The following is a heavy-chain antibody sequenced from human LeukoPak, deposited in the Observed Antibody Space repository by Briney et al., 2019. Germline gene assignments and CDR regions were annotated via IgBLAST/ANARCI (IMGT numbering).Heavy chain of an antibody. Sequence: ASVKVSCKASGYTFTSYGISWVRQAPGQGLEWMGWISAYNGNTNYAQKLQGRVTMTTDTSTSTAYMELSSLRSEDTAVYYCARDPDIAVAGHYYYYGMDVWGQGTTVTVSS. D-gene: IGHD6-19*01. CDR2: ISAYNGNT. V-gene: IGHV1-18*01. J-gene: IGHJ6*02. CDR3: ARDPDIAVAGHYYYYGMDV. CDR1: GYTFTSYG.